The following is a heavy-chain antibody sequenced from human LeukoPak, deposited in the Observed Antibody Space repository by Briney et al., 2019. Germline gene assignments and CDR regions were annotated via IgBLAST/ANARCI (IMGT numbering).Heavy chain of an antibody. Sequence: GASVKVSCKASGYTSTSYGISWVRQAPGQGLEWMGWISAYNGNTNYAQKLQGRVTMTTDTSTSTAYMELRSLRSDDTAVYYCARDRLVAARRYFDYWGQGTLVTVSS. CDR1: GYTSTSYG. D-gene: IGHD6-6*01. V-gene: IGHV1-18*01. CDR2: ISAYNGNT. J-gene: IGHJ4*02. CDR3: ARDRLVAARRYFDY.